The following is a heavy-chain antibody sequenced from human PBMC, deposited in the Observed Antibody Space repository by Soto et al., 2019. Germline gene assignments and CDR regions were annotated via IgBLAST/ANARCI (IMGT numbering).Heavy chain of an antibody. D-gene: IGHD1-26*01. J-gene: IGHJ2*01. CDR1: GFTFSSYA. V-gene: IGHV3-23*01. CDR2: ISGSGGST. Sequence: EVQLLESGGGLVQPGGSLRLSCAASGFTFSSYAMSWVRQAPGKGLEWVSAISGSGGSTYYADSVKGRFTISRDNSKNTLYLQMNSLRAEDTAVYYCAKDAKGFSGSYFPLGWYFDLWGRGTLVTVSS. CDR3: AKDAKGFSGSYFPLGWYFDL.